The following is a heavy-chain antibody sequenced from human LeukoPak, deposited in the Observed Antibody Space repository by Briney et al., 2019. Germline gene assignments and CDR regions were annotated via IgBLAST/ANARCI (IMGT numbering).Heavy chain of an antibody. V-gene: IGHV4-61*02. J-gene: IGHJ6*03. D-gene: IGHD2-2*01. CDR1: GGSISSGSYY. Sequence: SETLSLTCTVSGGSISSGSYYWSWIRQPAGKGLEWIGRIYTSGSTNYNPSLKSRVTISVDTSKNQFSLKLSSVTAADTAVYYCARDHAVGYCSSTSCPDDGHMDVWGKGTTVTVSS. CDR3: ARDHAVGYCSSTSCPDDGHMDV. CDR2: IYTSGST.